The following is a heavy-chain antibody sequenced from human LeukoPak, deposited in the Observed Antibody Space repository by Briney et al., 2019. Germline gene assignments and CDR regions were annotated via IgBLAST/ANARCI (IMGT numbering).Heavy chain of an antibody. CDR2: ISNSGSTI. D-gene: IGHD4-17*01. CDR1: GFTFSDYY. CDR3: AGEGYGDYDGDY. V-gene: IGHV3-11*01. J-gene: IGHJ4*02. Sequence: GGSLRLSCAASGFTFSDYYMSWIRQAPGKGLEWVSYISNSGSTIYYADSVKGRFTISKDNAKKSLYLQMNSLRAEDTAVYYCAGEGYGDYDGDYWGQGTLVTVSS.